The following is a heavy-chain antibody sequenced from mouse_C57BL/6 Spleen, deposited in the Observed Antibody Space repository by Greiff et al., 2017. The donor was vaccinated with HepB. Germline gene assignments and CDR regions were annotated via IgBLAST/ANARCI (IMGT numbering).Heavy chain of an antibody. CDR3: TYYCRSSLLDY. D-gene: IGHD1-1*01. CDR1: GYTFTDYY. Sequence: EVQLQQSGPELVKPGASVKISCKASGYTFTDYYMNWVKQSHGKSLEWIGDINPNNGGTSYNQKFKGKATLTVDKSSSTAYMELRSLTSEDSAVYYYTYYCRSSLLDYWGQGTTLTVSS. V-gene: IGHV1-26*01. CDR2: INPNNGGT. J-gene: IGHJ2*01.